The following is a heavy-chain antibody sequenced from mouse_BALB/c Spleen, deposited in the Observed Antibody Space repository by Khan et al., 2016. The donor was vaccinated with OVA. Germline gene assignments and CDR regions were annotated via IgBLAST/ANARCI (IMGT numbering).Heavy chain of an antibody. CDR3: TRFPERPGGVVAY. J-gene: IGHJ4*01. Sequence: VQLKESGTVLARPGASVKMSCKASGYRFSSYWMHWVKQRPGQGLEWIGAIYPGNSDANYNQKFKGKAKLTAVTSASIAYMDLSSLTNEASAVYYCTRFPERPGGVVAYWGQGTSGTVSS. CDR2: IYPGNSDA. CDR1: GYRFSSYW. V-gene: IGHV1-5*01.